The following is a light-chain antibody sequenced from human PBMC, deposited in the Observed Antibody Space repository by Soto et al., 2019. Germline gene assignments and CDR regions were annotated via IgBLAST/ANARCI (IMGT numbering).Light chain of an antibody. Sequence: VLTQSPGTLSLSPGERATLSCRASQSVGNHLAWYQHKPGQAPRLLMSDASNSATGIPARFSGSGSGTDFTLTISSLAPEDSAVYYGQHRDDWPQGATFGGGTKVEIK. CDR3: QHRDDWPQGAT. CDR2: DAS. V-gene: IGKV3-11*01. J-gene: IGKJ4*01. CDR1: QSVGNH.